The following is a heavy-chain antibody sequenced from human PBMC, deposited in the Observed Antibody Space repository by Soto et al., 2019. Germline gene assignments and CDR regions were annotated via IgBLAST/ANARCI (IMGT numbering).Heavy chain of an antibody. V-gene: IGHV3-30*18. Sequence: QVQLVESGGGVVQPGRSLRLSCAASGFTFSSYGMHWVRQAPGKGLEWVAVISYDGSNKYHADSVKGRFTISRDNSKNTLFLQMNSLSAEDTALYYCAKDRGFCSGGSCSLFDYWGQGTLVTVSS. CDR1: GFTFSSYG. CDR3: AKDRGFCSGGSCSLFDY. CDR2: ISYDGSNK. J-gene: IGHJ4*02. D-gene: IGHD2-15*01.